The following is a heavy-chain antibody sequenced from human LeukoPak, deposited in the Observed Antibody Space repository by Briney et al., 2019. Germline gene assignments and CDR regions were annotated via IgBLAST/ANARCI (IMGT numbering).Heavy chain of an antibody. CDR1: GGSISSYY. CDR2: IYYSGCT. V-gene: IGHV4-59*01. CDR3: ARGTIAASDP. D-gene: IGHD6-13*01. Sequence: SETLSLTCTVSGGSISSYYWSWIRQPPGKGLEWIGYIYYSGCTNYNPSLKSRVTISVDTSKNQFSLKLSSVTAADTAVYYCARGTIAASDPWGQGTLVTVSS. J-gene: IGHJ5*02.